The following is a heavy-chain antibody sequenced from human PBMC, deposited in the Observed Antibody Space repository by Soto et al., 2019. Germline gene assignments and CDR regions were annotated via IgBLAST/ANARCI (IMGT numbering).Heavy chain of an antibody. CDR1: GGSISSYY. CDR3: ARRYGASFDY. CDR2: IYYSGST. D-gene: IGHD4-17*01. V-gene: IGHV4-59*01. Sequence: SETLSLTCTVSGGSISSYYWSWIRQPPGKGLEWIGYIYYSGSTNYNPSLKSRVTISVDTTKNQFSLKLSSVTAADTAVYYCARRYGASFDYWGQGTLVTVS. J-gene: IGHJ4*02.